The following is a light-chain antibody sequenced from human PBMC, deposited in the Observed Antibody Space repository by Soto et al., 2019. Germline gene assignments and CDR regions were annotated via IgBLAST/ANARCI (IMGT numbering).Light chain of an antibody. J-gene: IGKJ1*01. Sequence: DIQMTQSPCSLSASVGNRVTITCRASQSISTYLNWYQQKPGKAPNLLIYAASNLQGGVPSRFSGSGSGTDFTLTISSLHSEDFATYYCQQTYSTPGTFGQGTKVDIK. CDR3: QQTYSTPGT. V-gene: IGKV1-39*01. CDR1: QSISTY. CDR2: AAS.